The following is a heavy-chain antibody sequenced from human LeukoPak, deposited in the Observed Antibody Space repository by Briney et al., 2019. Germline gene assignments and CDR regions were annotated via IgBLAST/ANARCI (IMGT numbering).Heavy chain of an antibody. J-gene: IGHJ6*02. Sequence: RTGGSLRLSCAASGFTFSSYSMNWVRQAPGKGLEWVSYITSSSGTIYYADSVKGRFTISRDNAKNSLYLQMNSLRAEDTAVYYCAKDRIVGTNYLGYGMDVWGQGTTVTVSS. CDR3: AKDRIVGTNYLGYGMDV. CDR2: ITSSSGTI. V-gene: IGHV3-48*04. CDR1: GFTFSSYS. D-gene: IGHD1-26*01.